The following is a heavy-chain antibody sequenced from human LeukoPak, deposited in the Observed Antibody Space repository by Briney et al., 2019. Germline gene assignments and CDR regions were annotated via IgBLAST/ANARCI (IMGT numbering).Heavy chain of an antibody. CDR3: ARVGRTVPAAIANFFDY. Sequence: SQTLSLTCTDSGGSISSGGYYWSWIRQHPGKGLEWIGYIYYSGSTYYNPSLKSRVTISVDTSKNQFSLKLSSVTAADTAVYYCARVGRTVPAAIANFFDYWGQGTLVTVSS. V-gene: IGHV4-31*03. D-gene: IGHD2-2*02. J-gene: IGHJ4*02. CDR1: GGSISSGGYY. CDR2: IYYSGST.